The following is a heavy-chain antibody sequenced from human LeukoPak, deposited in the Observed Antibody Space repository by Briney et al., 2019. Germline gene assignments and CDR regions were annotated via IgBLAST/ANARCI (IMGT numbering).Heavy chain of an antibody. J-gene: IGHJ2*01. CDR2: MNGDGRTI. V-gene: IGHV3-74*01. CDR3: ARAGNYYFDL. CDR1: GFTFSSSW. Sequence: GGSLRLSCAASGFTFSSSWMHWVRQGPGKGLVWVARMNGDGRTINYADSVKGRFTISRDNAKNTLYLQMNSLRAEDAAVYYCARAGNYYFDLWGRGTLVTVSS. D-gene: IGHD1-7*01.